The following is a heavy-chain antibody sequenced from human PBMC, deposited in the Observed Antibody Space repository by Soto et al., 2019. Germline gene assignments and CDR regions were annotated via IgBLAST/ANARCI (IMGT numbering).Heavy chain of an antibody. D-gene: IGHD4-17*01. V-gene: IGHV4-31*03. Sequence: QVQLQESGPGLVKPSQTLSLTCTVSGGSISSGGYYWTWIRQYPGKGLEWIGYIYYSGSTFYNPSIKSRVSISVDTSKNQFSLNLSSVTAADTAVYYCARGLSVTLVDYWGQGTLVTVSS. CDR3: ARGLSVTLVDY. CDR1: GGSISSGGYY. CDR2: IYYSGST. J-gene: IGHJ4*02.